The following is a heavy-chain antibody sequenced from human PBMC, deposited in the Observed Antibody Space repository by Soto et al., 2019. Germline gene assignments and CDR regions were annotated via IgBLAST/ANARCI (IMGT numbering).Heavy chain of an antibody. CDR2: IKGDGSIT. J-gene: IGHJ2*01. Sequence: EVQLVESGGGLVQPGGSLRLSCAASGFTFSTYWMHWIRQAPGKGLVWVSRIKGDGSITNYADSVKGRFTISRDNAKNTVYLQMNRLRAEDTAVYYCAGGGYGAWYFDLWGRGTLVTVSS. CDR3: AGGGYGAWYFDL. CDR1: GFTFSTYW. D-gene: IGHD5-18*01. V-gene: IGHV3-74*01.